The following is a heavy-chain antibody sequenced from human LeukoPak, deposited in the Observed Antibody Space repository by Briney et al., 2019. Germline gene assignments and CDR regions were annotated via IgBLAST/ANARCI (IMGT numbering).Heavy chain of an antibody. CDR3: ARDRAAASYYYYGMDV. Sequence: SETLSLTCTVSGGSISSDYWSWIRQPAGKGLEWIGRIYTSGSTNYNPSLKSRVTMSVDTSKNQFSLKLTSVTAADTAVYYCARDRAAASYYYYGMDVWGQGTTVTVSS. D-gene: IGHD6-13*01. J-gene: IGHJ6*02. CDR1: GGSISSDY. V-gene: IGHV4-4*07. CDR2: IYTSGST.